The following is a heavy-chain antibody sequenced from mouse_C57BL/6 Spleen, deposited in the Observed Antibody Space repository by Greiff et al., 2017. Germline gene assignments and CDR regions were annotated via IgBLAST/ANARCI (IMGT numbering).Heavy chain of an antibody. D-gene: IGHD1-1*01. CDR1: GFSLTSYG. CDR2: IWSDGST. V-gene: IGHV2-6*03. CDR3: ARGSYYYGSSYYYAMDY. Sequence: QVQLKESGPGLVAPSQSLSITCTVSGFSLTSYGVHWVRQPPGKGLEWLVVIWSDGSTTYNSALKSRLSISKDNSKSQVFLKMNSLQTDDTAMYYCARGSYYYGSSYYYAMDYWGQGTSVTVSS. J-gene: IGHJ4*01.